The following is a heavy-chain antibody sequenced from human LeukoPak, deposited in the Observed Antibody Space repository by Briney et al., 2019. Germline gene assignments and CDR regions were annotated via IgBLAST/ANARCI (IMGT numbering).Heavy chain of an antibody. J-gene: IGHJ5*02. Sequence: SETLSLTCTVSGGSISSSSYYWGWIRQPPGKGLEWIVSIYYSGSTYYNPSLKSRVTISVDTSKNQFSLKLSSVTAADTAVYYCARGLSNGDYDCAIDPWGQGTLVTVSS. CDR1: GGSISSSSYY. V-gene: IGHV4-39*07. D-gene: IGHD4-17*01. CDR2: IYYSGST. CDR3: ARGLSNGDYDCAIDP.